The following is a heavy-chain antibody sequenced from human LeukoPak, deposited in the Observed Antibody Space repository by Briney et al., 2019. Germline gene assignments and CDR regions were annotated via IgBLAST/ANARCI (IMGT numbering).Heavy chain of an antibody. J-gene: IGHJ4*02. CDR2: ISAYNGNT. D-gene: IGHD2-15*01. CDR1: GYTFTSYV. V-gene: IGHV1-18*01. Sequence: ASVKVSCKASGYTFTSYVISWVRQAPGQGLEWMGWISAYNGNTNYAQKLQGRVTMTTDTSTSTAYMELRSLRSDDTAVYYCARVTCSGGSCYSADYWGQGTLVTVSS. CDR3: ARVTCSGGSCYSADY.